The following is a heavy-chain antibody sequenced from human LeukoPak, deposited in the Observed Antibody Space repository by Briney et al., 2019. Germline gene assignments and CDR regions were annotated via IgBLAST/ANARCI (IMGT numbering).Heavy chain of an antibody. J-gene: IGHJ4*02. Sequence: SGPALVKPTQTPTLTCTFSGFSLSSSGMCVSWIRQPPGKALEWLARIDWDDDKYYITSLKTRLAISKDTPKNQVVLTMTNMDPVDTATYYCARLISVANWNFDYWGQGTLDTVSS. D-gene: IGHD1-1*01. CDR2: IDWDDDK. CDR1: GFSLSSSGMC. CDR3: ARLISVANWNFDY. V-gene: IGHV2-70*11.